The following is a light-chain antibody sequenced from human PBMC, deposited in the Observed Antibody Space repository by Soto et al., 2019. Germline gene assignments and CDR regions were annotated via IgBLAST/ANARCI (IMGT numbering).Light chain of an antibody. V-gene: IGLV2-8*01. CDR2: EVS. Sequence: QSALTQPPSASGSPGQSVTISCTGTSSDVGGYNYVSWYQQHPGKAPKLMIYEVSKRPSGVPDRFSGSKSGNTASLTVSGLQAEDEADYYCSSYAGNTVFGGGTQLTVL. CDR3: SSYAGNTV. CDR1: SSDVGGYNY. J-gene: IGLJ2*01.